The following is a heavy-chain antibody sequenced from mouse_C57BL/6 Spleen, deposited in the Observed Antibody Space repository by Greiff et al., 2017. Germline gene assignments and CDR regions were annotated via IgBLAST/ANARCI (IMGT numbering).Heavy chain of an antibody. V-gene: IGHV7-3*01. Sequence: EVMLVESGGGLVQPGGSLSLSCAASGFTFTDYYMSWVRQPPGKALEWLGFIRNKANGYTTEYSASVKGRFTISRDNSQSILYLQMNALRAEDSATYYCASPRSSPSYWYFDVWGTGTTVTVSS. CDR2: IRNKANGYTT. CDR3: ASPRSSPSYWYFDV. D-gene: IGHD1-1*01. CDR1: GFTFTDYY. J-gene: IGHJ1*03.